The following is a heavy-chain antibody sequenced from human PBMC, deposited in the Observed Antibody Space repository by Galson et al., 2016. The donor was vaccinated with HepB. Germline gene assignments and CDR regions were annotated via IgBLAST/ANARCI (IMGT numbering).Heavy chain of an antibody. CDR3: AIPSYCTSTSCYFDY. Sequence: SVKVSCKASGGTFSSFAISWVRQAPGQGLEWMGRIIPILDIAHYAQKFQGRVTITADKSTSTGYMDLSSLRSEDTAVYYCAIPSYCTSTSCYFDYWGQGTLVTVSS. J-gene: IGHJ4*02. V-gene: IGHV1-69*04. CDR1: GGTFSSFA. CDR2: IIPILDIA. D-gene: IGHD2-2*01.